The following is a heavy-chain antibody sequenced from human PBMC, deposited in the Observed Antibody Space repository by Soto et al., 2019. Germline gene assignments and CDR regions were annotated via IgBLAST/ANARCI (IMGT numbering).Heavy chain of an antibody. CDR2: ISSNGGST. V-gene: IGHV3-64D*06. CDR3: VKGDVDTAMVTADY. D-gene: IGHD5-18*01. CDR1: GFTFSSYA. J-gene: IGHJ4*02. Sequence: SLRLSCSASGFTFSSYAMHWVRQAPGKGLEYVSAISSNGGSTYYADSVKGRFTISRDNSKNTLYLQMSSLRAEDTAVYYCVKGDVDTAMVTADYWGQGTLVTVSS.